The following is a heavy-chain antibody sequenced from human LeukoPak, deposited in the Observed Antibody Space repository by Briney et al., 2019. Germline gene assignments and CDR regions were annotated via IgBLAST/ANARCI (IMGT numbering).Heavy chain of an antibody. Sequence: SETLSLTCAVYGGSFSGYYWSWARQPPGKGREWIGEINHSGSTNYNPSLRSGGTISVDTSTTQFSLKLSSVTAADTAVYYCARHHPGGRNYVWGSYPSKFDSWGQGTLVTVSS. CDR1: GGSFSGYY. CDR2: INHSGST. V-gene: IGHV4-34*01. CDR3: ARHHPGGRNYVWGSYPSKFDS. J-gene: IGHJ4*02. D-gene: IGHD3-16*01.